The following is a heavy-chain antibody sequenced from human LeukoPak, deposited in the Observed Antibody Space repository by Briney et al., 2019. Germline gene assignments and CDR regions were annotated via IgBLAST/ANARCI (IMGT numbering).Heavy chain of an antibody. CDR3: ARGDRIAARPVAFDI. CDR2: IYKNGNT. CDR1: GDSISSHY. Sequence: PSDTLSLTCTVSGDSISSHYWSWIRQSPGKGLEWIGDIYKNGNTNYDPSLKSRVTISIDTSKNQFSLRLSSVTAADTAIYYCARGDRIAARPVAFDIWGQGTMVTVSS. V-gene: IGHV4-59*11. D-gene: IGHD6-6*01. J-gene: IGHJ3*02.